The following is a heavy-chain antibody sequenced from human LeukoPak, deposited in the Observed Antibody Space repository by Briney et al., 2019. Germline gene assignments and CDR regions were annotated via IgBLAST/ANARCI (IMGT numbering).Heavy chain of an antibody. V-gene: IGHV1-2*06. Sequence: GASVKVPCKASGYTFTGYYMHWVRQAPGQGLEWMGRINPNSGGTNYAQNFQGRVTMTRDTSISTVYMELSRLRSDDTAVYYCARDGGYCSSGTICYSRAEYYYYGLDVWGQGTTVTVSS. CDR3: ARDGGYCSSGTICYSRAEYYYYGLDV. J-gene: IGHJ6*02. D-gene: IGHD2-2*01. CDR1: GYTFTGYY. CDR2: INPNSGGT.